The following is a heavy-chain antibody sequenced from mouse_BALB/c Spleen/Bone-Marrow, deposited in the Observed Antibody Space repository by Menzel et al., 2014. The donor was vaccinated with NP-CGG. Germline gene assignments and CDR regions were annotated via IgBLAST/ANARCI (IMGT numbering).Heavy chain of an antibody. CDR1: GYTFTDNW. CDR2: IDTSDSYT. CDR3: ARGGHDFPLDY. Sequence: VQLQQSGAELGMPGASVKMSCKASGYTFTDNWIYWVKQRPGQGLEWIGAIDTSDSYTNYNQKFMGKASLTVDASSSTAYMQVSSLTSDDSAVYYCARGGHDFPLDYWGQGTSVTVSS. V-gene: IGHV1-69*01. D-gene: IGHD2-4*01. J-gene: IGHJ4*01.